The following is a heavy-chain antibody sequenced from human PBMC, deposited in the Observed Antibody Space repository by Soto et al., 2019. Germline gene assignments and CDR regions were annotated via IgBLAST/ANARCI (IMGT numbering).Heavy chain of an antibody. V-gene: IGHV1-18*01. CDR3: ASVLPPFDP. CDR1: GYTFTSYG. Sequence: QVQLVQSGAEVKKPGASVKVSCKASGYTFTSYGISWVRQAPGQGLEWMGWINAYNGNTNYAQKLQGRVTRTTDTCTSTAYMELRSLRSDERAVYYCASVLPPFDPWGQGTLVTVSS. D-gene: IGHD3-10*02. J-gene: IGHJ5*02. CDR2: INAYNGNT.